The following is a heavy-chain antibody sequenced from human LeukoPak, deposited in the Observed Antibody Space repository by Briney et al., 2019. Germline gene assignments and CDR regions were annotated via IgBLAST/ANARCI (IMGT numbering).Heavy chain of an antibody. Sequence: SETLSLTCAVYGGSFSGYYWSWIRQPPGKGLEWIGEINHGGSTNYNPSLKSRVTISVDTSKNQFSLKLSSVTAADTAVYYCARGTPETRDIVVVVAAVYYFDYWGQGTLVTVSS. CDR2: INHGGST. CDR1: GGSFSGYY. CDR3: ARGTPETRDIVVVVAAVYYFDY. D-gene: IGHD2-15*01. J-gene: IGHJ4*02. V-gene: IGHV4-34*01.